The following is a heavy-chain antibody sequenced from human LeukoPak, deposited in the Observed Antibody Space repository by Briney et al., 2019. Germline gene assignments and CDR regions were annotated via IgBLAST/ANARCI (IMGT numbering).Heavy chain of an antibody. CDR3: ARDAIQLWFTSLARYYYYGMDV. V-gene: IGHV3-21*01. CDR1: GFTFSSYS. D-gene: IGHD5-18*01. Sequence: PGGSLRLSCAASGFTFSSYSMNWVRQAPGKGLEWVSSIISSSSYIYYADSVKGRFTISRDNAKNSLYLQMNSLRAEDTAVYYCARDAIQLWFTSLARYYYYGMDVWGQGTTVTVSS. CDR2: IISSSSYI. J-gene: IGHJ6*02.